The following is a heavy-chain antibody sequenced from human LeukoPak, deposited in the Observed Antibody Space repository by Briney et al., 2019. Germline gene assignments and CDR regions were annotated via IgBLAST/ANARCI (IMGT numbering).Heavy chain of an antibody. CDR2: ISGSGGST. CDR3: ARDRAWNYFDY. CDR1: GFTFSSYA. D-gene: IGHD3-3*01. J-gene: IGHJ4*02. V-gene: IGHV3-23*01. Sequence: GGSLRLSCAASGFTFSSYAMSWVRQAPGKGLEWVSAISGSGGSTYYAHSVEGRFTISRDSSKNTLYLQMDSLRAEDTAVYYCARDRAWNYFDYWGQGALVTVSS.